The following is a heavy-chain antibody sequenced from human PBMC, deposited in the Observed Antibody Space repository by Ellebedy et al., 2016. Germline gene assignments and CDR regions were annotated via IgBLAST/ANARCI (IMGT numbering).Heavy chain of an antibody. V-gene: IGHV1-18*01. D-gene: IGHD6-13*01. J-gene: IGHJ4*02. CDR3: ARGYLTGSVPLRGYFDY. CDR2: ISVFNDYT. Sequence: ASVKVSXXTSGYSFTAYGITWVRQAPGQGLEWMGWISVFNDYTAYAQKFQGRVTMTTDTSTSTAYMELRSPRSDDTAVYYCARGYLTGSVPLRGYFDYWGQGTLVTVSS. CDR1: GYSFTAYG.